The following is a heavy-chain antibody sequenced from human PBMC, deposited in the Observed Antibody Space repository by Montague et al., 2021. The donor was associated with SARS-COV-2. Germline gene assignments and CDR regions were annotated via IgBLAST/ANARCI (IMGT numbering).Heavy chain of an antibody. Sequence: SLRLSCAASGFTFSSYAMSWVRQAPGKGLEWVSAITGSGGGTYYAGSVKGRFTISKDNSKNMLYLQMNSLRAEDTAVYYCAKDQVYSGSYFADWGQGTLGTVSS. CDR3: AKDQVYSGSYFAD. V-gene: IGHV3-23*01. J-gene: IGHJ4*01. CDR2: ITGSGGGT. CDR1: GFTFSSYA. D-gene: IGHD1-26*01.